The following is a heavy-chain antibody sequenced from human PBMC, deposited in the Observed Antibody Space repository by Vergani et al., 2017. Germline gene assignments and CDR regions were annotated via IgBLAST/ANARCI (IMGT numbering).Heavy chain of an antibody. V-gene: IGHV3-23*01. CDR3: AKTMQWLVQIDY. Sequence: EVQVLESGGGLVQPGGSLRLSCAASGFTFSSYAMRWVRQAPGKGLEWVSAISGSGGSTYFADSVKGRFTISRDNSKNNLYLQMNSLRAEDTAVYYCAKTMQWLVQIDYWGQGTLVTVSS. J-gene: IGHJ4*02. D-gene: IGHD6-19*01. CDR2: ISGSGGST. CDR1: GFTFSSYA.